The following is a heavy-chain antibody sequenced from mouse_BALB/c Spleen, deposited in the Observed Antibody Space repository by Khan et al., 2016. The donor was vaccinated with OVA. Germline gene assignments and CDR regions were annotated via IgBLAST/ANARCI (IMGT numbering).Heavy chain of an antibody. CDR3: ARSGCGSFGY. D-gene: IGHD1-2*01. V-gene: IGHV1S29*02. CDR1: GYKFTDYN. Sequence: VQLKQSGPELVKPGASVKISCKASGYKFTDYNMDWVKQSLGESLEWIGYIFPNTGDTGYNQKFKTKATLTVDSSSSTAYMELRSLTSEDSAVYCCARSGCGSFGYRGEGKLVTVSA. J-gene: IGHJ3*01. CDR2: IFPNTGDT.